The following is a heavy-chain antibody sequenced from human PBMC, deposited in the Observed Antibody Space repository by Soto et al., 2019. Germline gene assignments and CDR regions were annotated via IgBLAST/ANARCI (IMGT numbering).Heavy chain of an antibody. CDR1: GGSISSSNW. CDR2: IYHSGST. D-gene: IGHD3-22*01. V-gene: IGHV4-4*02. CDR3: ARAPKYYYDSSGTAYYYGMDV. J-gene: IGHJ6*02. Sequence: SETLSLTCAVSGGSISSSNWWSWVRQPPGKGLEWIGEIYHSGSTNYNPSLKSRVTISVDKSKNKFSLKLSSVTAADTAVYYCARAPKYYYDSSGTAYYYGMDVWGQGTTVTVS.